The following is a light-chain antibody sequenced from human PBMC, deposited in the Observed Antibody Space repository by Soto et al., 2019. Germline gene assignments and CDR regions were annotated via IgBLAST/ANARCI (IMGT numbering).Light chain of an antibody. CDR3: SSYTSSFEG. CDR2: DVS. CDR1: SSDVGGYNY. Sequence: QSVLTQPASVSGSPGKSITISCTGTSSDVGGYNYVSWYQQHPGKAPKLMIYDVSNRPSGFSNRFSGSKSGNTASLTISGLQAEDEADYYCSSYTSSFEGFGTGTKVTVL. J-gene: IGLJ1*01. V-gene: IGLV2-14*01.